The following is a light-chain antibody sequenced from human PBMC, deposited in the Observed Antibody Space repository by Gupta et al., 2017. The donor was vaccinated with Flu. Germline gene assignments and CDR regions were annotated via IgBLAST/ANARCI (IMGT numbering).Light chain of an antibody. CDR1: SSDVGGYNY. J-gene: IGLJ3*02. Sequence: TSSDVGGYNYVSWYQQHPGKAPKLMIYEVTNRPSGVSNRFSGSKSGNTASLTISGLQAEDEADYYCSSFTSTTTLVFGGGTKLTVL. V-gene: IGLV2-14*01. CDR3: SSFTSTTTLV. CDR2: EVT.